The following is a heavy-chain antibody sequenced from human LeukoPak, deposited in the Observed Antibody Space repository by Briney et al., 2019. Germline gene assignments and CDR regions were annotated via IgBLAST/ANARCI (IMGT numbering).Heavy chain of an antibody. D-gene: IGHD4-23*01. Sequence: ASVKVSCKASGYTFTGYYMHWVRQAPGLGLEWMGWINPNSGGTNYAQRFQGRVTMTRDTSISTAYMELSRLRSDDTAVHYCATPTVGTSRFDGFDIWGQGTMVTVSP. J-gene: IGHJ3*02. CDR1: GYTFTGYY. CDR3: ATPTVGTSRFDGFDI. CDR2: INPNSGGT. V-gene: IGHV1-2*02.